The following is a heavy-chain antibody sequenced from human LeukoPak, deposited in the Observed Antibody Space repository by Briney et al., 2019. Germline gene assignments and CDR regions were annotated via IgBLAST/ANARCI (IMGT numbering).Heavy chain of an antibody. CDR3: ARSNGFNDAFDI. CDR1: GYSISSGYY. V-gene: IGHV4-61*01. D-gene: IGHD4-17*01. CDR2: IYYSGST. J-gene: IGHJ3*02. Sequence: SETLSLTCTVSGYSISSGYYWSWIRQPPGKGLEWIGYIYYSGSTNYNPSLKSRVTISVDTSKNQFSLKLSSVTAADTAVYYCARSNGFNDAFDIWGQGTMVTVSS.